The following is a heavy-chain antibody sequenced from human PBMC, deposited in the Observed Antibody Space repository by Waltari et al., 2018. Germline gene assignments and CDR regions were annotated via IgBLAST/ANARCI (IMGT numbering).Heavy chain of an antibody. CDR3: ARDPYGDSPFDY. V-gene: IGHV4-38-2*02. CDR1: GYSISSGYS. CDR2: IYHSGST. D-gene: IGHD4-17*01. J-gene: IGHJ4*02. Sequence: QVQLQESGPGLVKPSETLSLTCAVSGYSISSGYSWAWIRQPPGKGLEWIGSIYHSGSTYYNPSLKSRVTISVDTSKNQFSLKLSSVTAADTAVYYCARDPYGDSPFDYWGQGTLVTVSS.